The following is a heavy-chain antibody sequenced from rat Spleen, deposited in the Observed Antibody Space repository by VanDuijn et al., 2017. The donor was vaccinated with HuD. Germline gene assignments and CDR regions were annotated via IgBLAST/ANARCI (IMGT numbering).Heavy chain of an antibody. D-gene: IGHD5-1*01. Sequence: EVQLVESGGGLVQPGRSLKLSCAASGFTFSNYYMAWVRQAPTKGLAWVAYISTGGDNTYYRDSVKGRFTISRDNAKSTLYLQLDSLRSEDTATYYCVREELGVRDWGQGVMVTVSS. CDR1: GFTFSNYY. CDR2: ISTGGDNT. V-gene: IGHV5-25*01. J-gene: IGHJ2*01. CDR3: VREELGVRD.